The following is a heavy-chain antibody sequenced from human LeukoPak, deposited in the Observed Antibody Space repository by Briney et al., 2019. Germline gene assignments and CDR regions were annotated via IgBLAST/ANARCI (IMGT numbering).Heavy chain of an antibody. CDR2: ISGYNGNT. Sequence: GASVKVSCKASGYTFTSYGISWVRQAPGQGLEWMGWISGYNGNTNYAQKLQGRVTMTTDTSTRTAYMELRSLRSDDTAVYYCARSGSYYEADTFDIWGQGTMVTVSS. J-gene: IGHJ3*02. CDR1: GYTFTSYG. CDR3: ARSGSYYEADTFDI. D-gene: IGHD1-26*01. V-gene: IGHV1-18*01.